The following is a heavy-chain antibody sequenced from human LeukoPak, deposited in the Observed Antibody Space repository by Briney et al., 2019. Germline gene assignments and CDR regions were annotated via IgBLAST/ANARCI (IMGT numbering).Heavy chain of an antibody. J-gene: IGHJ4*02. CDR3: ARRYYDILTGYYSFDY. Sequence: PSQTLSLTCTVSGGSISSGDYYWSWLRQPPGKGLEWIVYIYYSGSTYYNPSLKSRVTIPVDTSKNQFSLRLSSVTAADTAVYYCARRYYDILTGYYSFDYWGQGTLVTVSS. CDR1: GGSISSGDYY. D-gene: IGHD3-9*01. CDR2: IYYSGST. V-gene: IGHV4-30-4*01.